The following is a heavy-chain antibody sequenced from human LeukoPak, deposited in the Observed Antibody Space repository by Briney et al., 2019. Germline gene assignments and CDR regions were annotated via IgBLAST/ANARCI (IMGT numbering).Heavy chain of an antibody. D-gene: IGHD2-21*02. J-gene: IGHJ3*02. CDR1: GFTFDDYA. Sequence: PGGSLRLSCAASGFTFDDYAMHWVRQAPGKGLEWVSGISWNSGSIGYADSVKGRFTISRDNAKNSLYLQMNSLRAEDTALYYCAKDMAVTTQGAFDIWGQGTMVTVSP. CDR3: AKDMAVTTQGAFDI. V-gene: IGHV3-9*01. CDR2: ISWNSGSI.